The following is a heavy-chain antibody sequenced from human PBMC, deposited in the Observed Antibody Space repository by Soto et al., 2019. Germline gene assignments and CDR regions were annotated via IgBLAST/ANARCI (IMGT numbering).Heavy chain of an antibody. V-gene: IGHV3-23*01. Sequence: EVQLLESGGGLVQPGGSLRFSCAASGFTFSTYGMSWVRQAPGKGLEWISGLSASGGSTYADSVKGRFTISRDNSKNTLYLQMNSLRVEDTAIYYCAKDSGYDSTDWGQGTLVTVSS. D-gene: IGHD3-22*01. CDR2: LSASGGST. J-gene: IGHJ4*02. CDR3: AKDSGYDSTD. CDR1: GFTFSTYG.